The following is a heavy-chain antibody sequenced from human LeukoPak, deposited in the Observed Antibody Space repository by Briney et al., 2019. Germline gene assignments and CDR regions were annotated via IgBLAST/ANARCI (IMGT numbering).Heavy chain of an antibody. CDR1: GFSFSSYN. V-gene: IGHV3-21*01. D-gene: IGHD4/OR15-4a*01. Sequence: GGSLRLSCEASGFSFSSYNMDWVRQTPGKGLEWISSITTSSTYTFYADSVTGRFTISRDNARNSLYLQMNSLTAEDTAVYYCARDTLGEGEDANYAVYYFDYWGQGTPVTVSS. J-gene: IGHJ4*02. CDR3: ARDTLGEGEDANYAVYYFDY. CDR2: ITTSSTYT.